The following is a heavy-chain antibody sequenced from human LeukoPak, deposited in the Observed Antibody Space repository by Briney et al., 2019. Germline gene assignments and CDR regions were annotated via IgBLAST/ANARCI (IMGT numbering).Heavy chain of an antibody. V-gene: IGHV3-30*04. CDR1: GFTFSSYA. Sequence: PGGSLRLSRAASGFTFSSYAMHWVRQAPGKGQEWVAVISYDGSNKYYADSVKGRFTISRDNSKNTLYLQMNSLRAEDTAVYYCARDYSSGWHFDYWGQGTLVTVSS. D-gene: IGHD6-19*01. CDR2: ISYDGSNK. J-gene: IGHJ4*02. CDR3: ARDYSSGWHFDY.